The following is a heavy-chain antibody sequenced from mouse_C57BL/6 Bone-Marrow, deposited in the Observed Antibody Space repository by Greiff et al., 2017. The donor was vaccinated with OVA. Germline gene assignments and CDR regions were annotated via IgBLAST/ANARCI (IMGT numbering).Heavy chain of an antibody. J-gene: IGHJ2*01. CDR2: FYPGRGSI. V-gene: IGHV1-62-2*01. D-gene: IGHD1-1*01. CDR3: SRHVPYYYVSSLDY. CDR1: GYTFTAYP. Sequence: VQLQQSGAELVKPGASVKLSCKASGYTFTAYPIHWVKQRSGQGLEWIGWFYPGRGSIKHNEKFKDKATLTADKSSRTFDMELIRLTSEDSAVYFFSRHVPYYYVSSLDYWGQGTTLTVSS.